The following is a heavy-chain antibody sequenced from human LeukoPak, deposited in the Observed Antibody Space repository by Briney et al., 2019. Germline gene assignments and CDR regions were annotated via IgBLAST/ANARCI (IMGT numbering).Heavy chain of an antibody. Sequence: PSQTLSLTCTVSGGSISSGGYCWSWIRPHPGKGLEWIGYIYYSGSTYYNPSLKSRVTISVDTSKNQFSLKLSSVTAADTAVYYCARTGEGYSSSWYPPYSWFDPWGQGTLVTVSS. CDR3: ARTGEGYSSSWYPPYSWFDP. CDR2: IYYSGST. D-gene: IGHD6-13*01. V-gene: IGHV4-31*03. CDR1: GGSISSGGYC. J-gene: IGHJ5*02.